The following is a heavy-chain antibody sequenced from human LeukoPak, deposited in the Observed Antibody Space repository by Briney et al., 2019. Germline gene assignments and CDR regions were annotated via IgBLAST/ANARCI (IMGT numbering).Heavy chain of an antibody. Sequence: PGGSLRLSCAASGFTFSSYWMSWVRQAPGKGLDWVGRIKSKTDGGTTDYAAPVKGRFTISRDDSKNTLYLQMNSLKTEDTAVYYCTTDPLGLRWQTMDVWGKGTTVTVSS. V-gene: IGHV3-15*01. CDR3: TTDPLGLRWQTMDV. CDR2: IKSKTDGGTT. CDR1: GFTFSSYW. D-gene: IGHD4-23*01. J-gene: IGHJ6*03.